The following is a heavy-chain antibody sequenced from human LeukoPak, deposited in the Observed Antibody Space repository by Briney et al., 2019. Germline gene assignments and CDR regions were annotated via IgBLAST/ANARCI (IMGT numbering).Heavy chain of an antibody. Sequence: GGSLRLSCAASGFTFSSYWMSWVRQAPGKGLEWVASINQPTSERYYVDSVKGRFTISRDNAKNSLYLQMSSLRAEDTAVYYCARRGSASRSGFNVWAQGTMLTVSS. D-gene: IGHD3-3*01. CDR3: ARRGSASRSGFNV. V-gene: IGHV3-7*01. CDR1: GFTFSSYW. J-gene: IGHJ3*01. CDR2: INQPTSER.